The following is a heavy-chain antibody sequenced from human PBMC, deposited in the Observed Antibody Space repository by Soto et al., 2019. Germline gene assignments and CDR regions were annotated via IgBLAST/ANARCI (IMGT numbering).Heavy chain of an antibody. CDR1: GFTFDDYA. Sequence: GGSLRISCAASGFTFDDYAMHWVRQAPGKGLEWVSGISWNSGSIGYADSVKGRFTISRDNAKNSLYLQMNSLRAEDTALYYCAKGDSSYYYYMDVWGKGTTVTVSS. CDR3: AKGDSSYYYYMDV. CDR2: ISWNSGSI. J-gene: IGHJ6*03. D-gene: IGHD6-13*01. V-gene: IGHV3-9*01.